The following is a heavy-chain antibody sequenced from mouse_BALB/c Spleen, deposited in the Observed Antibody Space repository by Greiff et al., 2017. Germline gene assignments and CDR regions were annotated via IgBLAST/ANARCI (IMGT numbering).Heavy chain of an antibody. CDR3: ARYGNYPYAMDY. D-gene: IGHD2-1*01. CDR2: INPSSGYT. V-gene: IGHV1-4*02. CDR1: GYTFTSYT. J-gene: IGHJ4*01. Sequence: VQLQQSAAELARPGASVKMSCKASGYTFTSYTMHWVKQRPGQGLEWIGYINPSSGYTEYNQKFKDKTTLTADKSSSTAYMQLSSLTSEDSAVYYCARYGNYPYAMDYWGQGTSVTVSS.